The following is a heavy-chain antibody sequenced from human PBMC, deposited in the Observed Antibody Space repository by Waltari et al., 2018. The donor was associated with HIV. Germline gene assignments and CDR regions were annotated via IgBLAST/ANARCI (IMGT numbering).Heavy chain of an antibody. V-gene: IGHV3-23*01. D-gene: IGHD1-26*01. CDR1: GFTFSSFA. CDR2: ISGSGGTT. CDR3: ARGGRKWTHPYYWLDP. J-gene: IGHJ5*02. Sequence: EVQLLESGGGLVQPGGSLGLSCAASGFTFSSFAMNWVRQAPGKGLEWVSSISGSGGTTYYAESVKGRFTISRDTSKITLYLQMNSLRAEDTAVYYCARGGRKWTHPYYWLDPWGQGTLVTVSS.